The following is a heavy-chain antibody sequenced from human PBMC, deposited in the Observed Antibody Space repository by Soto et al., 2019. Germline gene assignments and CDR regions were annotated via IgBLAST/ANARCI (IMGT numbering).Heavy chain of an antibody. Sequence: GGSLRLSCAASGLTFSSYWMHWVRQAPGKGLVWVSRISTDGSVTTYVDSVKGRFTISRDNAKNSLYLQMNSLRAEDTAVYYCARDQELVPLARNYYYGMDVWGQGTTVTVSS. J-gene: IGHJ6*02. V-gene: IGHV3-74*01. D-gene: IGHD6-13*01. CDR2: ISTDGSVT. CDR1: GLTFSSYW. CDR3: ARDQELVPLARNYYYGMDV.